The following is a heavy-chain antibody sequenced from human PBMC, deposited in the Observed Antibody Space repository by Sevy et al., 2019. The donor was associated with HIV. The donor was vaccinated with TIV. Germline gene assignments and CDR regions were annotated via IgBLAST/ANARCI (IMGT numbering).Heavy chain of an antibody. CDR3: ARAPPVRSGDDSLNWFDP. J-gene: IGHJ5*02. CDR1: GGSISAYH. Sequence: SDTLSLTCTVSGGSISAYHWIWIRQPPGKGLEYIGYIHYTGTTNYNPSLKSRVTISVDTSKNQFSLKLSSVTAADTALNYCARAPPVRSGDDSLNWFDPWGQGTLVTVSS. CDR2: IHYTGTT. V-gene: IGHV4-59*01. D-gene: IGHD5-12*01.